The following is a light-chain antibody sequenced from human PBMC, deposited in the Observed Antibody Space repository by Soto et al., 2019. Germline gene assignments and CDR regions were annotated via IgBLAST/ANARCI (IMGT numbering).Light chain of an antibody. V-gene: IGKV1-16*01. CDR1: QGIRSY. CDR2: DAS. CDR3: QQDNSYSLT. J-gene: IGKJ1*01. Sequence: IQLTQTPASLSASVVDEFTITFLASQGIRSYLNWVQQKPGKAPKLLIYDASSLQTGVPSRFSGSGSGTEFTLTISSLRPDDFATYYCQQDNSYSLTFGQGTKVDIK.